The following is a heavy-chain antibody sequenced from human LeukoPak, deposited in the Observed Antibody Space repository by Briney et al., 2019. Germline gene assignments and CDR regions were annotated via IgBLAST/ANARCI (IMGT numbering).Heavy chain of an antibody. CDR3: ARDPVGDYGDY. V-gene: IGHV4-38-2*02. J-gene: IGHJ4*02. D-gene: IGHD4-17*01. Sequence: PAETLSLTCAASGYSISSGYYWAWIRQPPGKGLARIGSIFHSGSTYYNPSLKGRVTISVDTSKNQFSLKLSSVTAAYTAVYYCARDPVGDYGDYWGQGTLVTVSS. CDR1: GYSISSGYY. CDR2: IFHSGST.